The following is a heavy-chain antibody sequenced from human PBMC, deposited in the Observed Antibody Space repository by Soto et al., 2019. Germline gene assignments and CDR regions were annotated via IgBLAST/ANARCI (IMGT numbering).Heavy chain of an antibody. CDR1: GFTFSSYG. V-gene: IGHV3-23*01. CDR3: GGISVGS. D-gene: IGHD6-19*01. CDR2: ISDSGGST. Sequence: EVQLLESGGGLVPPGGSLRLSCAASGFTFSSYGLNWVRQAPGKGLEWVSVISDSGGSTYYADSVKGRFPISRDNSKNTLSLQMSSLRAEDTAVYYCGGISVGSWGQGTLVTVSS. J-gene: IGHJ5*02.